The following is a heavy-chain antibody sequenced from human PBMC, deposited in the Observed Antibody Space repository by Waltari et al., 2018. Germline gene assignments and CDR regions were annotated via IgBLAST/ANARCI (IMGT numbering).Heavy chain of an antibody. Sequence: QVQLQQWGAGLLKPSETLSLTCAVYGGSFSGYYWSWIRQPPGKGLEWIGEINHSGSTNYNPSLKCRVTISVDTSKNQFSLKLSSVTAADTAVYYCARKVGIGRLRDPEVRGVIPNWFDPWGQGTLVTVSS. D-gene: IGHD3-10*01. CDR2: INHSGST. CDR3: ARKVGIGRLRDPEVRGVIPNWFDP. V-gene: IGHV4-34*01. J-gene: IGHJ5*02. CDR1: GGSFSGYY.